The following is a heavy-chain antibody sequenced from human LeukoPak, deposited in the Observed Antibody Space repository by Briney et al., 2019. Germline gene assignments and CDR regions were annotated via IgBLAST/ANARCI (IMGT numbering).Heavy chain of an antibody. J-gene: IGHJ6*03. CDR1: GFTVSSNS. V-gene: IGHV3-53*01. Sequence: GGSLRLSCTVSGFTVSSNSMSWVRQAPGKGLEWVSFIYSDNTHYSDSVKGRFTISRDNSKNTLYLQMNSLRAEDTAVYYCTRVRGDSGYDPNYYYYYMDVWGKGTTVTVSS. CDR2: IYSDNT. D-gene: IGHD5-12*01. CDR3: TRVRGDSGYDPNYYYYYMDV.